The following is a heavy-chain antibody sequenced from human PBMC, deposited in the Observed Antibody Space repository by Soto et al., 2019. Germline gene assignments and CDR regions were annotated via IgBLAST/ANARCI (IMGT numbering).Heavy chain of an antibody. V-gene: IGHV4-30-4*01. CDR1: GGSISSGYYY. CDR3: ARDVPGTGYGMDV. J-gene: IGHJ6*02. D-gene: IGHD1-7*01. CDR2: IYYSGST. Sequence: PSETLSLTCSVSGGSISSGYYYWSWIRQPPGKGLEWIGYIYYSGSTYYNPSLKSRVTISVDTSKNQFSLKLSSVTAADTVVYYCARDVPGTGYGMDVWGQGTTVTVSS.